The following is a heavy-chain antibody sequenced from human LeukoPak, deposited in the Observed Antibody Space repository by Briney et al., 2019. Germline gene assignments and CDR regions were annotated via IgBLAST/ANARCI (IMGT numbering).Heavy chain of an antibody. J-gene: IGHJ4*02. CDR1: GYSFTSYW. CDR3: ARLYGSGSYYNVDAFDY. Sequence: GESLKISCKGSGYSFTSYWISWARQMPGKGLEWMGRIDPSDSYTNYSPSFQGHVTISADKSISTAYLQWSSLKASDTAMYYCARLYGSGSYYNVDAFDYWGQGTLVTVSS. V-gene: IGHV5-10-1*01. D-gene: IGHD3-10*01. CDR2: IDPSDSYT.